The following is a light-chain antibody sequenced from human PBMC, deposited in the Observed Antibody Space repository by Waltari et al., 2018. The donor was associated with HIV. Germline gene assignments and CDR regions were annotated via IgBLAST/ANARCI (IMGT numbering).Light chain of an antibody. Sequence: QSVLPPPPSVSAAPGQKVTISCSGNRSNLGNTFVSWYQQFPGTSPKLLIYDTEKRPSGIPERFSGSKSGTSATLGITGLQTGDEAVYYCGTWDSSLSAGGFGGGTKVTVL. V-gene: IGLV1-51*01. CDR3: GTWDSSLSAGG. CDR1: RSNLGNTF. CDR2: DTE. J-gene: IGLJ3*02.